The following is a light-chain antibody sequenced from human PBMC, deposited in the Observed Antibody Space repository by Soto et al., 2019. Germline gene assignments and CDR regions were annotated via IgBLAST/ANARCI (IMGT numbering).Light chain of an antibody. CDR1: GTNIGINT. CDR2: NNN. Sequence: QSVLTQPPSASGTPGQRVTISCSGSGTNIGINTVNWYQQLPGTAPRLLIYNNNQRSSGVSDRFSGSKSGNTASLTISGLQTEDEADYYCCSYAGSYTLVFGGGTKLTVL. CDR3: CSYAGSYTLV. J-gene: IGLJ2*01. V-gene: IGLV1-44*01.